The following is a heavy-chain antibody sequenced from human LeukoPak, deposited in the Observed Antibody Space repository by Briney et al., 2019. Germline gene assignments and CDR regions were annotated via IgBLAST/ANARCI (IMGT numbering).Heavy chain of an antibody. CDR3: ARDRHANYYDSSGPFDY. V-gene: IGHV3-7*01. J-gene: IGHJ4*02. CDR1: GFTFSSYW. CDR2: IKQDGSEK. D-gene: IGHD3-22*01. Sequence: GGSLRLSCAASGFTFSSYWMSWVRQALGKGLEWVANIKQDGSEKYYVDSVKGRFTISRDNAKNSLYLQMNSLRAEDTAVYYCARDRHANYYDSSGPFDYWGQGTLVTVSS.